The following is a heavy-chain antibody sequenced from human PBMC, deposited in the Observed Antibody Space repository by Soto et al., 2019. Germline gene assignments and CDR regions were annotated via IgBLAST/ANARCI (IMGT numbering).Heavy chain of an antibody. CDR3: ARGYYGSGSYYNVPDYYYYGMDV. D-gene: IGHD3-10*01. Sequence: LSLTCAVSGGSISSSNWWSWVRQPPGKGLEWIGEIYHSGSTNYNPSLKSRVTISVDKSKNQFSLKLSSVTAADTAVYYCARGYYGSGSYYNVPDYYYYGMDVWGQGTTVTVSS. J-gene: IGHJ6*02. CDR2: IYHSGST. V-gene: IGHV4-4*02. CDR1: GGSISSSNW.